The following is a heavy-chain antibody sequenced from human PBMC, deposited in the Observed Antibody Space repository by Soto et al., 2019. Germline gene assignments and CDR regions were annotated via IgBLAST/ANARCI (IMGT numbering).Heavy chain of an antibody. CDR2: IYYSGST. V-gene: IGHV4-59*01. Sequence: SETLSLTCTVSGGSISSYYWSWIRQPPGKGLEWIGYIYYSGSTNYNPSLKSRVTISVDTSKNQFSLKLSPLTAADTAVYYCARADMITFGGVIVKPEPFDYWGQGTLVTVSS. CDR1: GGSISSYY. CDR3: ARADMITFGGVIVKPEPFDY. D-gene: IGHD3-16*02. J-gene: IGHJ4*02.